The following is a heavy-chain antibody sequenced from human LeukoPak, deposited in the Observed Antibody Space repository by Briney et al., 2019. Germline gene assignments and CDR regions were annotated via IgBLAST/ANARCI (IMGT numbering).Heavy chain of an antibody. CDR3: ERPLGGLGWFDP. Sequence: SETLSLTCTVSGGSISSSSYYWGWIRQPPGKGLEWIGSIYYSGSTYYNPSLKSRVTISVDTSKNQFSLKLSSVTAADTAVYYCERPLGGLGWFDPWGQGTLVTVSS. D-gene: IGHD3-16*01. V-gene: IGHV4-39*01. J-gene: IGHJ5*02. CDR2: IYYSGST. CDR1: GGSISSSSYY.